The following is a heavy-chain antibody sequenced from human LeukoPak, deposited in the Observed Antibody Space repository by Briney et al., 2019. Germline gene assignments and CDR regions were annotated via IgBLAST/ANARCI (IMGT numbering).Heavy chain of an antibody. V-gene: IGHV4-31*03. CDR2: IYYSGST. CDR3: ARTGNYYGSNGYYRQWYFDL. D-gene: IGHD3-22*01. Sequence: KPSETLSLTCTVSGGSINSGGYYWSWIRPHPGKGLEWIGYIYYSGSTYYNPYLKSRVTTSVATSKNQFTMKLSSVTGADTAVYYCARTGNYYGSNGYYRQWYFDLWGRGTLVTVSS. CDR1: GGSINSGGYY. J-gene: IGHJ2*01.